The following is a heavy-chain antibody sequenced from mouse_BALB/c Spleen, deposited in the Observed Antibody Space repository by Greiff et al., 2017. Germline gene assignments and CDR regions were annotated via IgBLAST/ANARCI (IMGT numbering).Heavy chain of an antibody. J-gene: IGHJ3*01. Sequence: QVQLQQPGAELVKPGAPVKLSCKASGYTFTSYWMNWVKQRPGRGLEWIGRIDPSDSETHYNQKFKDKATLTVDKSSSTAYIQLSSLTSEDSAVYYCARDDYDEEGFAYWGQGTLVTVSA. V-gene: IGHV1-69*02. CDR3: ARDDYDEEGFAY. CDR1: GYTFTSYW. CDR2: IDPSDSET. D-gene: IGHD2-4*01.